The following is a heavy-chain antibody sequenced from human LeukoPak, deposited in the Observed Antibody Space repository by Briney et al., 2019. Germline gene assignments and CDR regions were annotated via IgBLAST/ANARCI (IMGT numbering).Heavy chain of an antibody. CDR1: GGSFSGYY. V-gene: IGHV4-34*01. J-gene: IGHJ4*02. D-gene: IGHD3-16*01. CDR3: ARDPHGSMIPK. Sequence: SETLSLTCAVYGGSFSGYYWSWIRQPPGKGLEWIGEINHSGSTNYNPSLESRVTISVDTSKNQFSLKLSSVTAADTAVYYCARDPHGSMIPKWGQGTLVTVSS. CDR2: INHSGST.